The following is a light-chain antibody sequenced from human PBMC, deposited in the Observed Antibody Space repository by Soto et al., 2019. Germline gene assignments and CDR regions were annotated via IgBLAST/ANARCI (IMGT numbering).Light chain of an antibody. Sequence: QSVLTQPASVSGSPGQAITVSCSGTSSDIGAHNFVSWYQQHPGKAPKLIIYEVINRPSGVSDRFSGSKSGNTASLTISGLQSEEDADYYCNSYTTSNTFVFGSGTKVTVL. J-gene: IGLJ1*01. V-gene: IGLV2-14*03. CDR1: SSDIGAHNF. CDR2: EVI. CDR3: NSYTTSNTFV.